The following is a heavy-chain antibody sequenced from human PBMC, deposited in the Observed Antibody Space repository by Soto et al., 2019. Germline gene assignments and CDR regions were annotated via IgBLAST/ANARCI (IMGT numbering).Heavy chain of an antibody. CDR2: IYWNDDK. CDR1: GFSLSTSGVG. D-gene: IGHD3-9*01. J-gene: IGHJ6*02. CDR3: EHRARLRYFGWLLPDYYSYYGMDV. Sequence: SGPTLVNPTQTLTLTCTFSGFSLSTSGVGVGWIRQPPGKALEWLALIYWNDDKRYTPSLKSRITITKDTSKNLVVHTMTNMAPVDIATYYCEHRARLRYFGWLLPDYYSYYGMDVWGQGTTVTVSS. V-gene: IGHV2-5*01.